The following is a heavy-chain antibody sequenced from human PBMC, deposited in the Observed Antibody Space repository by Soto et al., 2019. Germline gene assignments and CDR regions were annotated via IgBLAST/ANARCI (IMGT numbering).Heavy chain of an antibody. J-gene: IGHJ3*01. D-gene: IGHD6-19*01. Sequence: AGESLKISCKGSGYTFTQYWISWVRQTPGKGLEWLGRLDPSDSFTSHSPAFQGHVTISSDKSISTTYLQWNSLKASDTAMYYCARQKAAVTHAFDLWGQGTMVTVSS. CDR2: LDPSDSFT. V-gene: IGHV5-10-1*01. CDR3: ARQKAAVTHAFDL. CDR1: GYTFTQYW.